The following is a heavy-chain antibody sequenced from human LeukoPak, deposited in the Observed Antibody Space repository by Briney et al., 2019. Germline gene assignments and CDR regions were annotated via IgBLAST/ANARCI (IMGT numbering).Heavy chain of an antibody. V-gene: IGHV3-9*01. Sequence: ALRLSCAPSGFTLDDYAMHWVRHAPGEGREWASGINWNSGNIGYADSVKGRLTISRDNAKNSLYLQMNSLRTEDTALYYCAKDRSLGGDYVFDDWGQGNLVTVSS. CDR1: GFTLDDYA. J-gene: IGHJ4*02. D-gene: IGHD4-17*01. CDR2: INWNSGNI. CDR3: AKDRSLGGDYVFDD.